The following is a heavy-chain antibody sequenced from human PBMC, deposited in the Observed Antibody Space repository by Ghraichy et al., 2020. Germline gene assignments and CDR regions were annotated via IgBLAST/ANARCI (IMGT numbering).Heavy chain of an antibody. CDR1: GGSFSDSY. CDR3: ARGGGYCSSTSCYDY. Sequence: SQTHSLTCAVQGGSFSDSYWSWIRQPPGKGLEWIGEIYHSGDTKYNASLTSRVTISLDTSKNQFSLNLNSLTAEDTAVYYCARGGGYCSSTSCYDYWGQGALIPVSS. V-gene: IGHV4-34*01. CDR2: IYHSGDT. D-gene: IGHD2-2*01. J-gene: IGHJ4*02.